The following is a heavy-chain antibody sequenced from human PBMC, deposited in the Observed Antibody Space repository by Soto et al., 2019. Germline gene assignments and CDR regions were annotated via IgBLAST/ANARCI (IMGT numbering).Heavy chain of an antibody. J-gene: IGHJ6*02. CDR3: ARSIVVVPAAIPAYYYYGMDV. CDR2: IIPIFGTA. Sequence: ASGKVSCKGSGGTFSSYAISWVGQAPGQGVEGMGGIIPIFGTANYAQKFQGRVTITADESTSTAYMELSSLRSEDTAVYYCARSIVVVPAAIPAYYYYGMDVWGQGTTVTVSS. CDR1: GGTFSSYA. V-gene: IGHV1-69*13. D-gene: IGHD2-2*01.